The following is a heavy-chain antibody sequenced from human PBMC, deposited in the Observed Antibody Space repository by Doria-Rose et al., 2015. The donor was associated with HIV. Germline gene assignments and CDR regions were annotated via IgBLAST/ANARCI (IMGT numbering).Heavy chain of an antibody. CDR2: IFSDDER. J-gene: IGHJ4*02. CDR1: GVSLSSPGMG. D-gene: IGHD6-13*01. Sequence: SGPVLVKPTETLTLTCTVSGVSLSSPGMGVSWIRRPPGKALEWLANIFSDDERSYKTSLKSRLTISRGTSKSQVVLTMTDMGPVDTATYYCARIKSSRWYHKYYFDFWGQGTLVIVSA. V-gene: IGHV2-26*01. CDR3: ARIKSSRWYHKYYFDF.